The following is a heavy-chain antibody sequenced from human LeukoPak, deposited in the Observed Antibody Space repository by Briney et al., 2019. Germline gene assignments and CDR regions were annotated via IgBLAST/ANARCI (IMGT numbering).Heavy chain of an antibody. Sequence: ASVKVSCKASGYAFTSYGISWVRQAPGQGLEWVGWISVYNGNTNYAQKLQGRVTMTTDTSTSTAYMELGSLRSDDTAVFYCARGERDGYNLDYWGQGTLVTVSS. CDR3: ARGERDGYNLDY. J-gene: IGHJ4*02. V-gene: IGHV1-18*01. CDR1: GYAFTSYG. D-gene: IGHD5-24*01. CDR2: ISVYNGNT.